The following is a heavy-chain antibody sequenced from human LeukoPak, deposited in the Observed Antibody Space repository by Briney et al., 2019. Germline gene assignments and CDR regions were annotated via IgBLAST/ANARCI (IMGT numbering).Heavy chain of an antibody. Sequence: ASVKVSCKASGYTFTSYDINWVRQATGQGLEWMGWMNPNSGNTGYAQKFQGRVTITRNTSISTAYMELSSLRSEDTAVYYCARAEQPIIAAGNDAFDIWGQGTMVTVSS. CDR1: GYTFTSYD. CDR3: ARAEQPIIAAGNDAFDI. V-gene: IGHV1-8*03. J-gene: IGHJ3*02. CDR2: MNPNSGNT. D-gene: IGHD6-25*01.